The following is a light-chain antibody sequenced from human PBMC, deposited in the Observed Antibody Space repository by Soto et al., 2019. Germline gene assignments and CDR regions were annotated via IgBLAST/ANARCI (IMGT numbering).Light chain of an antibody. Sequence: QSALTQPASVSGSPGQSITISCTGTSSDIGAYNYVSWYQQHPGKAPKLMIFEVSNRPSGIPNRFSGSKSGSTASLTISGLQADDEADYYCNAYTSSSTLVFGTGTKVTVL. V-gene: IGLV2-14*01. CDR1: SSDIGAYNY. CDR3: NAYTSSSTLV. CDR2: EVS. J-gene: IGLJ1*01.